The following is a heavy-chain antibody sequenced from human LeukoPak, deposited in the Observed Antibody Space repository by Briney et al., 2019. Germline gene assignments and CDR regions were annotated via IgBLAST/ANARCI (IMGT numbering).Heavy chain of an antibody. Sequence: PGGSLRLSCAASGFTFDDYAIHWVRQAPGKGLEWVSGFTWNTGSTAYADSVKGRFTISRDNAKNSLYLQMNSLRPEDTAVYYCAKDPNYRTTVTTLYYFDYWGQGTLVTVSS. CDR1: GFTFDDYA. CDR2: FTWNTGST. CDR3: AKDPNYRTTVTTLYYFDY. V-gene: IGHV3-9*01. J-gene: IGHJ4*02. D-gene: IGHD4-17*01.